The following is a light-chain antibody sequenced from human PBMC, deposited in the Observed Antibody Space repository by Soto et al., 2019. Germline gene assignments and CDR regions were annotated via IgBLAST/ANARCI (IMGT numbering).Light chain of an antibody. J-gene: IGKJ1*01. V-gene: IGKV3-20*01. CDR2: GAS. Sequence: EIVLTHAPGTLSLSPGERATLSCRASQSVSSSYLAWYQQKPGQAPRLLMYGASSRATGIPDRFSGSGSGTDFTLTIARLEPEDFAVYYCQQYGSSPTTFGQGTKV. CDR3: QQYGSSPTT. CDR1: QSVSSSY.